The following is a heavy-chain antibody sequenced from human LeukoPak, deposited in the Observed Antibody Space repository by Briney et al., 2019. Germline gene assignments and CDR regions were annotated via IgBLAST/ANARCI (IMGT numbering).Heavy chain of an antibody. CDR1: GFTFSSYA. CDR3: ARVPSSASCYFCYFDP. J-gene: IGHJ5*02. V-gene: IGHV3-23*01. Sequence: GGSLRLSCAASGFTFSSYAMGWVRQAPGKGLEWVSGISGIGGTTYYADSVRGRFTISRDNSKSTVYMQMKSLRVEDTAVYYCARVPSSASCYFCYFDPWGQGTLVTVSS. D-gene: IGHD2-2*01. CDR2: ISGIGGTT.